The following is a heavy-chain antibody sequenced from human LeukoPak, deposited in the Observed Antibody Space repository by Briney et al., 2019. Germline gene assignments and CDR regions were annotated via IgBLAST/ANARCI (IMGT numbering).Heavy chain of an antibody. J-gene: IGHJ4*02. CDR3: ARKTDHQTGGDY. CDR2: IYSGGST. D-gene: IGHD1-1*01. Sequence: GGSLRLSCAASGFSVSRNYMTWVRQAPGEGLEWVSLIYSGGSTSYADSVKGRFTISRDNSKNTLYLQMNSLRAEDTAVYYCARKTDHQTGGDYWGQGTLVAVSS. V-gene: IGHV3-66*01. CDR1: GFSVSRNY.